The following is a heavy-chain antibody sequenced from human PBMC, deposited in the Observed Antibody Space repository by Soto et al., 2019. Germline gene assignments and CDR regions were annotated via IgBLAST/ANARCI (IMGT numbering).Heavy chain of an antibody. CDR2: IYISGRT. CDR3: AGDPVAGAMDV. Sequence: SETRSRTCTGSGDSRSRYCCSGFRQSAGNGLEGIGRIYISGRTTYNPSLHSRATMSLDTSRNQLSLKLASVTAADTAVYYCAGDPVAGAMDVWGQATPVTVSS. V-gene: IGHV4-4*07. CDR1: GDSRSRYC. D-gene: IGHD6-19*01. J-gene: IGHJ6*02.